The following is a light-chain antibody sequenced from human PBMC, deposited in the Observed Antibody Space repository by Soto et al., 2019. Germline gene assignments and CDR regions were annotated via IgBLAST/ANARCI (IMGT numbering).Light chain of an antibody. CDR3: QTWGTGNVV. CDR2: LNSDGSH. V-gene: IGLV4-69*01. CDR1: SGHSSYA. Sequence: QSVLTQSPSASASLGASVKLTCTLSSGHSSYAIAWHQQQPEKGPRYLMKLNSDGSHSRGDGIPDRFSGSSSGAERYLTISSLQSEDEAEYYCQTWGTGNVVFGGGTQLTVL. J-gene: IGLJ2*01.